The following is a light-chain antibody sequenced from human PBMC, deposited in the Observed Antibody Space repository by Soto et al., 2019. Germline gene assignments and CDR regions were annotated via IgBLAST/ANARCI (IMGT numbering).Light chain of an antibody. CDR3: HQYDNWPKT. V-gene: IGKV3-15*01. J-gene: IGKJ5*01. CDR1: QSISDT. Sequence: EIVMTQSPATLSVSPGGRATLSCRASQSISDTLAWYQQKPGQAPRLLIYSASRGATGFPARFSGSGSGTDFTLTISSLQSEDFAVYYCHQYDNWPKTFGQGTRLEIK. CDR2: SAS.